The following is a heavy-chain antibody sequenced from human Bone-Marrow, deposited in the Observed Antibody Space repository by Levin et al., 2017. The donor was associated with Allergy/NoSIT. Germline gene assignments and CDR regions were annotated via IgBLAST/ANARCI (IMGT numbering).Heavy chain of an antibody. Sequence: GESLKISCAASGFTFSSYAMSWVRQAPGKGLEWVSAISGSGGSTYYADSVKGRFTISRDNSKNTLYLQMNSLRAEDTAVYYCAKAAYYDLPYMDVWGKGTTVTVSS. CDR1: GFTFSSYA. CDR3: AKAAYYDLPYMDV. D-gene: IGHD3-3*01. V-gene: IGHV3-23*01. J-gene: IGHJ6*03. CDR2: ISGSGGST.